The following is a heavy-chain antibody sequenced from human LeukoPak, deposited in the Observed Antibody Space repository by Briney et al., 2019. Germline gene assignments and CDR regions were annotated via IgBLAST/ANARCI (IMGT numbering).Heavy chain of an antibody. CDR3: ARDGRRTAMNFGMDV. CDR2: LSYDGSNK. V-gene: IGHV3-30-3*01. CDR1: GFPFSSYA. Sequence: GRSLRPPCAASGFPFSSYAMHWVRQAPGKGLRWVAVLSYDGSNKYYGDSVKGRFTISRDNSKNTQYLQMTSLRAEDTAVYYCARDGRRTAMNFGMDVWGQGTTVTVSS. J-gene: IGHJ6*02. D-gene: IGHD5-18*01.